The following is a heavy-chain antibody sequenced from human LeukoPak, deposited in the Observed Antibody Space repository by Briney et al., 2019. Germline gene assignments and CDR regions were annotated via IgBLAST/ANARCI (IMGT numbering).Heavy chain of an antibody. Sequence: ASVKVSCKASGGTFSSYAISWVRQAPGQGLEWMGGIIPIFGTANYAQKFQGRVTITADESTSTAYMELRSLRSDDTAVYYCARDPGTVTPDYWGQGTLVTVSS. CDR3: ARDPGTVTPDY. J-gene: IGHJ4*02. CDR1: GGTFSSYA. D-gene: IGHD4-17*01. CDR2: IIPIFGTA. V-gene: IGHV1-69*13.